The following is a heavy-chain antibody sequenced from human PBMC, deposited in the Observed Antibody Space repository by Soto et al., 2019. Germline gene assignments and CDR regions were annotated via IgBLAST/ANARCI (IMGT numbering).Heavy chain of an antibody. CDR1: GGSISSYY. CDR3: AREYPTMVRGVITNLFDP. D-gene: IGHD3-10*01. CDR2: IYYSGGT. V-gene: IGHV4-59*01. J-gene: IGHJ5*02. Sequence: SSETLSLTCTVSGGSISSYYWSWIRQPPGKGLEWIGYIYYSGGTNYNPSLKSRVTISVDTSKNQFSLKLSSVTAADTAVYYCAREYPTMVRGVITNLFDPWGQGTLVTVSS.